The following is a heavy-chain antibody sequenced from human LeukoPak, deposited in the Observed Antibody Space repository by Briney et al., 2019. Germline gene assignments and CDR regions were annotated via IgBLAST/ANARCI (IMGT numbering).Heavy chain of an antibody. J-gene: IGHJ4*02. CDR2: VKPNRYST. Sequence: SVNVSCNSPAYSVTYYCLHWLRQAPGQGLGWMGFVKPNRYSTKYEQKFQGRDTMTSDPSISTADMELNGLNSDNTAIYSGARVRVTKVATVIRIPFDLWGQGTLVTVSS. CDR3: ARVRVTKVATVIRIPFDL. V-gene: IGHV1-2*02. D-gene: IGHD2-21*02. CDR1: AYSVTYYC.